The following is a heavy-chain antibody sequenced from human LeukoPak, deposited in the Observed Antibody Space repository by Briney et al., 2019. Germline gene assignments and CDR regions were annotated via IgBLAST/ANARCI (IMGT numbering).Heavy chain of an antibody. CDR2: MNPNSGNT. CDR3: AKELTGDRSSTGY. D-gene: IGHD7-27*01. J-gene: IGHJ4*02. V-gene: IGHV1-8*01. CDR1: GYTFTSYD. Sequence: ASVKVSCKASGYTFTSYDINWVRQATGQGLEWMGWMNPNSGNTGYAQKFQGRVTMTRNTSISTAYMELSSLRAEDTAVYYCAKELTGDRSSTGYWGQGTLVTVSS.